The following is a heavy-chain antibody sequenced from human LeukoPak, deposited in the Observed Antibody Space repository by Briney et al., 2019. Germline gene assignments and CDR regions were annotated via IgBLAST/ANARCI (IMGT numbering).Heavy chain of an antibody. CDR3: ARHKGYYYYMDV. Sequence: SETLSLTCTVSGYSISSSYYWSWIRQPPGKGLEWIGYIYYSGSTNYNPSLKSRVTISVDTSKNQFSLKLSSVTAADTAVYYCARHKGYYYYMDVWGKGTTVTVSS. CDR2: IYYSGST. CDR1: GYSISSSYY. J-gene: IGHJ6*03. V-gene: IGHV4-61*01.